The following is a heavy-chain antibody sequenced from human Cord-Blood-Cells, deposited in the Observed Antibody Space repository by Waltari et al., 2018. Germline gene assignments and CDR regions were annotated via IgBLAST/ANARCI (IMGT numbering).Heavy chain of an antibody. V-gene: IGHV3-53*04. Sequence: EVQLVESGGGLVQPGFTVSSNYMSWVSQAPGKGLEWVSVIYSGGSTYYADSVKGRFTISRHNSKNTLYLQMNSLRAEDTAVYYCARTAGVSYYYGMDVWGQGTTVTVSS. CDR2: IYSGGST. CDR1: FTVSSNY. D-gene: IGHD2-8*01. J-gene: IGHJ6*02. CDR3: ARTAGVSYYYGMDV.